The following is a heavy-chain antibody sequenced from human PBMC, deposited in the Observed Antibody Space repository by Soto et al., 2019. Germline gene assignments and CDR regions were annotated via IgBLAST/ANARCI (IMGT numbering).Heavy chain of an antibody. CDR2: ISGSGGRT. CDR3: AKADDFWSGYHIYYYYGMDV. V-gene: IGHV3-23*01. D-gene: IGHD3-3*01. Sequence: PGGSLRLSCAASGFTFSSYAMSWVRQAPGKWLEWVSGISGSGGRTYYADSVKGRFTISRDNSKHTLYLQMNSLRAEDTAVYYCAKADDFWSGYHIYYYYGMDVWGQGTTVTVSS. CDR1: GFTFSSYA. J-gene: IGHJ6*02.